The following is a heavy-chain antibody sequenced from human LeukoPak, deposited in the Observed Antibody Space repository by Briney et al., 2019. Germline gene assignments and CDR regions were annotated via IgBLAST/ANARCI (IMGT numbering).Heavy chain of an antibody. V-gene: IGHV3-53*01. J-gene: IGHJ4*02. CDR3: ARDADYGEGIVY. CDR1: GFTVSSNY. CDR2: IYSGGNA. D-gene: IGHD4-17*01. Sequence: PGGSLRLSCAASGFTVSSNYMSWVRQAPGKGLEWVSIIYSGGNAFYSDSVKGRFTISRDNSKNTLYLQMNSLRAEDTAVYYCARDADYGEGIVYWGQGTLVTVSS.